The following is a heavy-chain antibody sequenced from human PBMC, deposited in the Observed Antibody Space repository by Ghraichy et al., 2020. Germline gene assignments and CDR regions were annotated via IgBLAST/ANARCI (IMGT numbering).Heavy chain of an antibody. J-gene: IGHJ4*02. CDR3: ARSLSGLDSGDS. V-gene: IGHV4-59*01. D-gene: IGHD4-17*01. CDR2: ISYSGSA. CDR1: GGSISIYH. Sequence: SETLSLTCTVSGGSISIYHWSWIRQAPGKGLEWIGYISYSGSASYSPSLKSRVTITLDTTKNQFSLKLTSGTAADTAVYYCARSLSGLDSGDSWGQGTLVTVSS.